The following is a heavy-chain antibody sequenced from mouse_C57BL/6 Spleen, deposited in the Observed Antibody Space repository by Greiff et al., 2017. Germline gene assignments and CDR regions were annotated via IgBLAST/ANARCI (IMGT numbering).Heavy chain of an antibody. CDR3: ARGYDYDGAWFAY. Sequence: VQLVESGPELVKPGASVKISCKASGYAFSSSWMNWVKQRPGKGLEWIGRIYPGDGDTNYNGKFKGKATLTADKSSSTAYMQLSSLTSEDSAVYFCARGYDYDGAWFAYWGQGTLVTVSA. V-gene: IGHV1-82*01. CDR1: GYAFSSSW. J-gene: IGHJ3*01. D-gene: IGHD2-4*01. CDR2: IYPGDGDT.